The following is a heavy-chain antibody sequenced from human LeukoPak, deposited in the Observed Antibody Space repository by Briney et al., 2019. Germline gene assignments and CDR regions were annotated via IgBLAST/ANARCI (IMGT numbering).Heavy chain of an antibody. V-gene: IGHV3-48*01. J-gene: IGHJ6*03. D-gene: IGHD5-12*01. Sequence: GGSLRLSCAASGFTFSSCSMNWVRQAPGKGLEWVSYISSSSSTIYYADSVKGRFTISRDNAKNSLYLQMNSVRAEDTAVYYCAREHSGYDFPGRDYYYMDVWGKGTTVTVSS. CDR3: AREHSGYDFPGRDYYYMDV. CDR2: ISSSSSTI. CDR1: GFTFSSCS.